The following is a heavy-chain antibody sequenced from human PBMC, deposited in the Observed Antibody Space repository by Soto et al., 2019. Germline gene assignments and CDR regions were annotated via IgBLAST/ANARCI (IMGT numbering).Heavy chain of an antibody. D-gene: IGHD3-3*01. CDR2: IYYSGST. V-gene: IGHV4-39*01. CDR3: ASPQFWTGLTDRDY. CDR1: GGSISSSSYY. J-gene: IGHJ4*02. Sequence: NPSETLSLTCTVSGGSISSSSYYWGWIRQPPGKGLEWIGSIYYSGSTYYNPSLKSRVTISVDTSKNQFSLKLSSVTAADTAVYYCASPQFWTGLTDRDYWGQGTLVTVSS.